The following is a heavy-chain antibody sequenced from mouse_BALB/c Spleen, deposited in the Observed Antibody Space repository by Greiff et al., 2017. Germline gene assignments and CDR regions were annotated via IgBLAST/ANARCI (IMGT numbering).Heavy chain of an antibody. CDR3: ARGYRYFDY. V-gene: IGHV2-6-7*01. CDR2: IWGDGST. Sequence: VQLQESGPGLVAPSQSLSITCTVSGFPLTGYGVNWVRQPPGKGLEWLGMIWGDGSTDYNSALKSRLSISKDNSKSQVFLKMNSLQTDDTARYYCARGYRYFDYWGQGTTLTVSS. D-gene: IGHD2-14*01. J-gene: IGHJ2*01. CDR1: GFPLTGYG.